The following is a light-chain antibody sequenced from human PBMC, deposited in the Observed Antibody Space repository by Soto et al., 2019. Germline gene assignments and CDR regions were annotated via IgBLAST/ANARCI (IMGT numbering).Light chain of an antibody. CDR1: QSVSSN. V-gene: IGKV3-15*01. CDR3: QQRSNWPSWT. CDR2: GAS. J-gene: IGKJ1*01. Sequence: EIVMTHSPATLSVSPWEIATLSCRASQSVSSNLAWYQQKPGQAPRLLMYGASTRATGIPTRFSGSGSGTEFTLTISSLEPEDFAVYYCQQRSNWPSWTFGQGTKVDIK.